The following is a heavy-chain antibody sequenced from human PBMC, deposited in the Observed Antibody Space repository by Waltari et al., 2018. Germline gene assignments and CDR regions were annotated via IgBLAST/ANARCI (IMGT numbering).Heavy chain of an antibody. CDR3: TGVDGY. Sequence: EVNLVESRGGLVQPGGSLRLSCTASGFTFSTYWMAWVRQAPGKGLEWVASIRDDGSQKYYVDSVKGRFTISRDNTENSLDLQMNSLRVEDTAIYYCTGVDGYWGQGTLVTVSS. D-gene: IGHD2-2*03. V-gene: IGHV3-7*01. CDR1: GFTFSTYW. CDR2: IRDDGSQK. J-gene: IGHJ4*02.